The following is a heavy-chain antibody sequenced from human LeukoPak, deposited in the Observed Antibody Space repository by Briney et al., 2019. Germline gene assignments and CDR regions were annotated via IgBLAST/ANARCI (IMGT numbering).Heavy chain of an antibody. D-gene: IGHD3-22*01. CDR2: ITSSGDNT. J-gene: IGHJ4*02. CDR1: GFTFSTYV. Sequence: PGGSLRLSCAASGFTFSTYVMSWVRQAPGKGLEWVSAITSSGDNTYYADSVKGRFTISRDNSKNTLYLQMNSLRAEDTAVFYCARDYRRYYDFSGYYPYFEFWGQGALVTVSS. V-gene: IGHV3-23*01. CDR3: ARDYRRYYDFSGYYPYFEF.